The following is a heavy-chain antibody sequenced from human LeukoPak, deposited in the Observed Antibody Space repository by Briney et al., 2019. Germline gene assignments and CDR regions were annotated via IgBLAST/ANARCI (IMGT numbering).Heavy chain of an antibody. CDR3: ARSSNYGDELDY. J-gene: IGHJ4*02. D-gene: IGHD4-11*01. V-gene: IGHV4-30-4*01. CDR2: IYYRGST. CDR1: GGSISRGDYY. Sequence: PSETLSLTCTVSGGSISRGDYYWSWIRQPPGEGLEWIGYIYYRGSTYYNPSLKSRVTISVDTSKNQFSLKLSSVTAADTAVYYCARSSNYGDELDYWGQGTLVTVSS.